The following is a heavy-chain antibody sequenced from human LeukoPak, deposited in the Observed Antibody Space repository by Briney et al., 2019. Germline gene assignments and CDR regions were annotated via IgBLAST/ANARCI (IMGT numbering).Heavy chain of an antibody. CDR1: GDSMRSYF. J-gene: IGHJ4*02. Sequence: SETLSLTCSVSGDSMRSYFWSWIRQPPGKGLEWIGYIYYSGAINYNPFLKSRVTISVDASKKQFSLNLKSVTAADTAVYYCARQMTTVTSYDYWGQGTLVTVSS. D-gene: IGHD4-17*01. CDR2: IYYSGAI. V-gene: IGHV4-59*08. CDR3: ARQMTTVTSYDY.